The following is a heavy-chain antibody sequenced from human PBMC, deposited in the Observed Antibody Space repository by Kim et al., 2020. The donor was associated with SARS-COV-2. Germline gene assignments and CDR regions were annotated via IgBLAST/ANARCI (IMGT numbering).Heavy chain of an antibody. D-gene: IGHD3-10*01. CDR2: ISGSGGST. CDR1: GFTLSSYV. Sequence: GGSLRLSCEASGFTLSSYVMSWVRQTPGKGLEWVSAISGSGGSTYYADSVKGRFTISGDNSKNTLSLQMDSLRAEDTAVYYCAKSGLVSRTYFPYYFDSWGQGTLVTVSS. CDR3: AKSGLVSRTYFPYYFDS. J-gene: IGHJ4*02. V-gene: IGHV3-23*01.